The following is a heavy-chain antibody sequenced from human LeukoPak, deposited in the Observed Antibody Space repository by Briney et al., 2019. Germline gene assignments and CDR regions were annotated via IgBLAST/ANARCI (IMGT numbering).Heavy chain of an antibody. CDR1: GYSFTSYG. CDR3: AREVNYWFDP. Sequence: ASVKVSCKASGYSFTSYGSSWVRQAPGQGPEWMGWVNAYNVSRNYAQQFQGRVTLTTDTSTSTAYMELRSLRSDDTAVYYCAREVNYWFDPWGQGTLVTVSA. J-gene: IGHJ5*02. CDR2: VNAYNVSR. D-gene: IGHD3-10*01. V-gene: IGHV1-18*01.